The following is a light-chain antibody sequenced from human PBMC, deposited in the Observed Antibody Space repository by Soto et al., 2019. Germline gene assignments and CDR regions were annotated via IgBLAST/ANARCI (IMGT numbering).Light chain of an antibody. J-gene: IGLJ3*02. V-gene: IGLV2-14*01. CDR3: SSYTTNHTRV. CDR2: EVY. CDR1: SSDVGGYNY. Sequence: QSALTQPPSASGSPGQSVAISCTGTSSDVGGYNYVSWYQQHPGKAPKLIIYEVYDRPSGVSNRFSGSKSGNTASLTISGLQPEDEADYYCSSYTTNHTRVFGGGTKLTVL.